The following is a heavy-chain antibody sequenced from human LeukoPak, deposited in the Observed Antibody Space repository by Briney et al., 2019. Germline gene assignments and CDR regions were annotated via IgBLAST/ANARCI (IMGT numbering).Heavy chain of an antibody. V-gene: IGHV1-18*01. CDR3: ARGALSSPYYEYYYYMDV. D-gene: IGHD2-2*01. CDR1: GYTFTSYG. CDR2: ISTYNGNT. J-gene: IGHJ6*03. Sequence: AASVKVSCKASGYTFTSYGISWVRQAPGQGLEWMGWISTYNGNTNYAQKLQGRVTMTTDTSTSTAYMELSRLRSDDTAVYYCARGALSSPYYEYYYYMDVWGKGTTVTVSS.